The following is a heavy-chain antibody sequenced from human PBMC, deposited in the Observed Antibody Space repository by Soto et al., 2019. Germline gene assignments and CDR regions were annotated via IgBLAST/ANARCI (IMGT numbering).Heavy chain of an antibody. CDR1: GGTFSSYA. J-gene: IGHJ6*02. Sequence: ASVKVSCKASGGTFSSYAISWVRQAPGQGLEWMGGIIPIFGTANYAQKFQGRVTMTADESTNTAYLELSRLRFDDAAVYFCARERYQVISDGMDVWGQGTKVTVSS. CDR3: ARERYQVISDGMDV. CDR2: IIPIFGTA. D-gene: IGHD2-2*01. V-gene: IGHV1-69*13.